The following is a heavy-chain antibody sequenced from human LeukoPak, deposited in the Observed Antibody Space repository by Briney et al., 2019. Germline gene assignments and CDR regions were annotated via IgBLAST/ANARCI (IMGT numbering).Heavy chain of an antibody. Sequence: PSETLSLTCAVYGGSFSGYYWSWIRQPPGKGLEWIGEINHSGSTNYNPSLKSRVTISVDTSKNQFSLKLSSVTAADTAVYYCARTDYLRAFDIWGQGTMVTVSS. CDR2: INHSGST. CDR1: GGSFSGYY. CDR3: ARTDYLRAFDI. D-gene: IGHD4-11*01. V-gene: IGHV4-34*01. J-gene: IGHJ3*02.